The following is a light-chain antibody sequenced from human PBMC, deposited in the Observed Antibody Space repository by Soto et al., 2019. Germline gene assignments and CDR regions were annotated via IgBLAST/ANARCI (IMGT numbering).Light chain of an antibody. CDR2: DAS. CDR3: QQRSNWPPLT. V-gene: IGKV3-11*01. J-gene: IGKJ4*01. CDR1: QSVSSY. Sequence: EIVLTQSPATLSLSPGERATLSCRASQSVSSYLAWYQQKPGQAPRLLIYDASNRATGIPARFSGSESGTDFTLTITGLEPEDFAIYYCQQRSNWPPLTFGGGAKVEIK.